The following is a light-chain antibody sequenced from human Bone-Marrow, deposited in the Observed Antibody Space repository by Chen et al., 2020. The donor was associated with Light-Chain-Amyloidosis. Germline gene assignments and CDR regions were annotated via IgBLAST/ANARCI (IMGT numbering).Light chain of an antibody. V-gene: IGLV3-25*03. J-gene: IGLJ2*01. Sequence: SYDLTQPPSVSVSPGQTARITCSGDTLPMQYTYWYQRKPGQAPVLVIYKDSERPSGIPERFPGSSSGTTGPLPISGVQTEDDADYYCQSADSSDTYVVFGGGTKLTVL. CDR2: KDS. CDR1: TLPMQY. CDR3: QSADSSDTYVV.